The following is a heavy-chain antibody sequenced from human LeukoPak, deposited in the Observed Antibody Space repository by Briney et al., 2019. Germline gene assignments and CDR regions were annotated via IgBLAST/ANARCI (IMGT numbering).Heavy chain of an antibody. D-gene: IGHD2-15*01. CDR3: ASLLGYCSGGSCRYFDY. CDR2: INHSGST. J-gene: IGHJ4*02. V-gene: IGHV4-34*01. Sequence: SETLSLTCAVYGGSFSGYYWSWIRQPPGKGLEWIGEINHSGSTNYNPSLKSRVTISVDTPKNQFSLKLSSVTAADTAVYYCASLLGYCSGGSCRYFDYWGQGTLVTVSS. CDR1: GGSFSGYY.